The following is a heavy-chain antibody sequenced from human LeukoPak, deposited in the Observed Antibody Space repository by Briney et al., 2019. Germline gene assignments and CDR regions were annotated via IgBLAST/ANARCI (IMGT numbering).Heavy chain of an antibody. D-gene: IGHD5-18*01. CDR3: ARVDTAMVYYYGMDV. CDR2: MNPNSGNT. CDR1: GYTFTSYD. V-gene: IGHV1-8*01. Sequence: ASVKVSCTASGYTFTSYDINWVRQATGQGLEWMGWMNPNSGNTGYAQKFQGRVTMTRNTSISTAYMELSSLRSEDTAVYYCARVDTAMVYYYGMDVWGQGTTVTVSS. J-gene: IGHJ6*02.